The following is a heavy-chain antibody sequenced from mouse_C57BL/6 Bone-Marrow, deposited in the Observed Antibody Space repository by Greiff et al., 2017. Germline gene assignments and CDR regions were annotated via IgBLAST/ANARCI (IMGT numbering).Heavy chain of an antibody. J-gene: IGHJ2*01. Sequence: QVQLQQSGAELVKPGASVKISCKASGYAFSSYWMNWVKQRPGKGLEWIGQIYPGDGDTNYNGKFKGKATLTAAKSSSTAYMQLSSLTSEDSSVYFCSIWGGYGKEGYLGQGTTLTVSS. D-gene: IGHD1-1*01. CDR2: IYPGDGDT. V-gene: IGHV1-80*01. CDR1: GYAFSSYW. CDR3: SIWGGYGKEGY.